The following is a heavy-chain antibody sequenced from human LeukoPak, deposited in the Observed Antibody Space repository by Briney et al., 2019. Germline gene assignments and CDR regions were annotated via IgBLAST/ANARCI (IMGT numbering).Heavy chain of an antibody. J-gene: IGHJ5*02. CDR1: GGTFSSYA. D-gene: IGHD2-15*01. CDR2: IIPILGIA. Sequence: ASVKVSCKASGGTFSSYAISWVRQAPGQGLEWMGRIIPILGIANYAQKFQGRVTITADKSTSTAYMELSSLRSEDTAVYYCARGGVVVVVAAILGNWFDPWGQGTLVTVSS. CDR3: ARGGVVVVVAAILGNWFDP. V-gene: IGHV1-69*04.